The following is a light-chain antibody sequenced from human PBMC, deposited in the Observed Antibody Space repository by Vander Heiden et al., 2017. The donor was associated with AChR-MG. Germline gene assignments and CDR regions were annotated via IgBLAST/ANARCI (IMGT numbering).Light chain of an antibody. J-gene: IGLJ2*01. CDR3: QVWDSVSDPVV. Sequence: SSVLTQPPSVSVAPGRTATMTCGGNNIGSKSVHWYQQKLGQAPVLVVYDDSDRPSGIPERISGSNSGNTATLTISRVEAGDEGDYYCQVWDSVSDPVVFGGGTKLTVL. CDR2: DDS. V-gene: IGLV3-21*02. CDR1: NIGSKS.